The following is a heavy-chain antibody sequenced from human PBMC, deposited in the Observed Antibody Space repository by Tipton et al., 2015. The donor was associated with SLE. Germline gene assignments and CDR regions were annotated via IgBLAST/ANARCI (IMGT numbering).Heavy chain of an antibody. Sequence: LRLSCAVYGGFLSGYYWSWIRQPPGKGLEWIGSIYYSGSTYYNPSLKSRVTISADTSKNQFSLKLSSVTAADTAVYYCARLGVVVTAIDYWGQGTLVTVSS. V-gene: IGHV4-34*01. CDR3: ARLGVVVTAIDY. D-gene: IGHD2-21*02. CDR2: IYYSGST. CDR1: GGFLSGYY. J-gene: IGHJ4*02.